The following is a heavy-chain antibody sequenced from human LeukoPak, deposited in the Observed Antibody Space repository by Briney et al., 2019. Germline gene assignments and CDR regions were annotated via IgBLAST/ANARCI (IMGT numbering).Heavy chain of an antibody. D-gene: IGHD1-26*01. CDR1: GFTFSSYA. V-gene: IGHV3-30-3*02. CDR2: IQYDGSTK. CDR3: AKRGGMGLLPIDY. Sequence: GGSLRLSCAASGFTFSSYAMHWVRQAPGKGLEWVAVIQYDGSTKWYADSVKGRFTISRDNSKNTLYLQMNSLRAEDTAVYYCAKRGGMGLLPIDYWGQGTLVTVSS. J-gene: IGHJ4*02.